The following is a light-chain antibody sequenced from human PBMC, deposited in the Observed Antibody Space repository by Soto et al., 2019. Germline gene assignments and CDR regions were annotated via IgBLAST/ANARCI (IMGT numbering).Light chain of an antibody. CDR2: DAS. Sequence: EIVLTQSPATLSLSPGERATLSCRASQSVSRYLAWYQQKPGQAPRLLVYDASNGATGIPARFSGSGSGTDFLLTLSSLEPEDFAVYCRQQRSNWPITFGQGKRLEIK. CDR1: QSVSRY. CDR3: QQRSNWPIT. J-gene: IGKJ5*01. V-gene: IGKV3-11*01.